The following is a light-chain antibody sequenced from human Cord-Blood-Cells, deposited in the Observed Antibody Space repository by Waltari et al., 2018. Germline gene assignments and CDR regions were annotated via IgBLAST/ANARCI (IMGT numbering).Light chain of an antibody. V-gene: IGLV2-23*02. CDR3: CSYAGSSTFRV. CDR2: EVS. CDR1: SSDVGSYTL. J-gene: IGLJ3*02. Sequence: QSALTQPASVSGSPGQSITISCTGTSSDVGSYTLVSWYQQHPGKAPKLMIYEVSKRPSWVSNRFSGSKSGNTASLTISGLQAEDEADYCCCSYAGSSTFRVFGGGTKLTVL.